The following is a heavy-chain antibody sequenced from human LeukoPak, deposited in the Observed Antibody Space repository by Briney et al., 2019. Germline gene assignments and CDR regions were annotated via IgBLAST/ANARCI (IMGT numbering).Heavy chain of an antibody. CDR2: IMPLFGTA. J-gene: IGHJ5*02. D-gene: IGHD4-17*01. CDR3: ARDVHGDYGSGWFDP. V-gene: IGHV1-69*05. Sequence: GASVKVSCKTSGGTFNNSAISWVRQAPGQGLEWLGGIMPLFGTAGYAQKFQGRVTITKDESTRTVYLELTSLASDDTAVYYRARDVHGDYGSGWFDPWGQGTLVSVSS. CDR1: GGTFNNSA.